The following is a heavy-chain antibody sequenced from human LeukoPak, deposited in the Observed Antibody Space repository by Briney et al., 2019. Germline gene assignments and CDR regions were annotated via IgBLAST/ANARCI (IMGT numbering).Heavy chain of an antibody. D-gene: IGHD3-16*01. Sequence: PSETLSLTCAVYGGSFSGYYWSWIRQPPGKGLEWIGEINHSGSTNYNPSLKSRVPISVDTSKNQFSLKLSSVTAADTAVYYCAGTFYDYGRGSFRYWGQGTLVTVSS. J-gene: IGHJ4*02. CDR1: GGSFSGYY. CDR3: AGTFYDYGRGSFRY. CDR2: INHSGST. V-gene: IGHV4-34*01.